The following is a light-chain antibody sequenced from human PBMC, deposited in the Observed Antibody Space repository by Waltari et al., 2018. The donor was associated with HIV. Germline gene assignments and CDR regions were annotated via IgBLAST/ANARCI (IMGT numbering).Light chain of an antibody. Sequence: VRTKPPPPSGTPGRRVTSPCSGSGPTFGVNLVDWNQKLPGPAPGLLINNNNQRPSGVPDRFSGSKSGTSASLAISGLQSEDEADYYCAAWDDSLNGHVLFGGGTKLTVL. CDR1: GPTFGVNL. CDR3: AAWDDSLNGHVL. CDR2: NNN. J-gene: IGLJ2*01. V-gene: IGLV1-44*01.